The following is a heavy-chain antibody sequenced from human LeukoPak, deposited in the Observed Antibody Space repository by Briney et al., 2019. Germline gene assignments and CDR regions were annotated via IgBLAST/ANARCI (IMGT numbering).Heavy chain of an antibody. CDR2: INHSGST. CDR1: GGSFSGYY. J-gene: IGHJ6*02. D-gene: IGHD2-2*01. V-gene: IGHV4-34*01. CDR3: ARAAPLGYCSSTSCYAVGYYYYYGMDV. Sequence: SETLSLTCAVYGGSFSGYYWSWIRQPPGKGLEWIGEINHSGSTNYNPSLKSRVTISVDTSKNQFSLKLSSVTAADTAVYYCARAAPLGYCSSTSCYAVGYYYYYGMDVWGQGTTVTVSS.